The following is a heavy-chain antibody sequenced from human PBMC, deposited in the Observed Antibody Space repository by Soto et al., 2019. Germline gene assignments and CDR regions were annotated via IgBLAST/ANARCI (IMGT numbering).Heavy chain of an antibody. V-gene: IGHV1-18*03. Sequence: ASVKVSCKASGYTFITYDINWVRQAPGQGLEWMGWMNPYNGSTNYAQKLQGRVTMTTDTSTSTAYMELRSLSSDDMAEYYCVRVYGGWFDPWGQGTLVTVSS. CDR3: VRVYGGWFDP. D-gene: IGHD2-8*01. CDR2: MNPYNGST. J-gene: IGHJ5*02. CDR1: GYTFITYD.